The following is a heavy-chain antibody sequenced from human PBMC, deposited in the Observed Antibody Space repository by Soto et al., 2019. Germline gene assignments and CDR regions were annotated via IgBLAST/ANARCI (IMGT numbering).Heavy chain of an antibody. J-gene: IGHJ4*02. CDR2: ISAYNGNT. CDR1: GYTFTSYG. V-gene: IGHV1-18*01. CDR3: AREPVGRDYDFWSGHNQDYFDY. Sequence: QVQLVQSGAEVKKPGASVKVSCKASGYTFTSYGISWVRQAPGQGLEWMGWISAYNGNTNYAQKLQGRVTMTTDTSTSTAYMELRSLRSDDTAVYYCAREPVGRDYDFWSGHNQDYFDYWGQGTLVTVSS. D-gene: IGHD3-3*01.